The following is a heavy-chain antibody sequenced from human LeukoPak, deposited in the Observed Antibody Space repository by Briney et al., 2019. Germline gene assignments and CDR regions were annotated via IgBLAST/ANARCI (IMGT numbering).Heavy chain of an antibody. CDR2: VNSDGSTT. J-gene: IGHJ4*02. V-gene: IGHV3-74*01. D-gene: IGHD6-13*01. Sequence: PGGSLRLSCAASGFPFSNYWMHWVRQAPGKGLVWVSRVNSDGSTTNYADSVKGRFTISRDNAENTLYMRMNSLRPEDTAVYCCARGYYSSSRFDSWGQGTLVTVSS. CDR3: ARGYYSSSRFDS. CDR1: GFPFSNYW.